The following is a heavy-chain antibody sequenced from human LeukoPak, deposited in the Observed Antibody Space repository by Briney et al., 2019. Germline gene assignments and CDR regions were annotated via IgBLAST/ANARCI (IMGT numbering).Heavy chain of an antibody. Sequence: ASVKVSCKASGYTFSNYGFSWVRQAPGQGLEWMGWITPYAQKFQGRVTITADESTSTAYMELSSLRSEDTAVYYCASTVVTHVGMDVWGQGTTVTVSS. CDR1: GYTFSNYG. D-gene: IGHD4-23*01. CDR2: ITP. V-gene: IGHV1-69*13. CDR3: ASTVVTHVGMDV. J-gene: IGHJ6*02.